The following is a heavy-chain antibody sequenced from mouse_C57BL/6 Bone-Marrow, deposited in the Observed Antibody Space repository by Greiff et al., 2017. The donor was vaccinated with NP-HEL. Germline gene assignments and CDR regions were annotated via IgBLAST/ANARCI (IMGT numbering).Heavy chain of an antibody. CDR1: GYTFTDYY. D-gene: IGHD3-1*01. Sequence: EVKLQQSGPVLVKPGASVKMSCKASGYTFTDYYMNWVKQSHGKSLEWIGVINPYNGGTSYNQKFKGKATLTVDKSSSTAYMELNSLTSEDSAVYYCASWGLRKAYWGQGTLVTVSA. J-gene: IGHJ3*01. V-gene: IGHV1-19*01. CDR3: ASWGLRKAY. CDR2: INPYNGGT.